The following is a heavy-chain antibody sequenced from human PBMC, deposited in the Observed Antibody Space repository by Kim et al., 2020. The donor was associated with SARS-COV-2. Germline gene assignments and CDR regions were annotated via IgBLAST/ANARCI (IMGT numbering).Heavy chain of an antibody. V-gene: IGHV3-33*01. Sequence: GGSLRLSCAASGFTFSSYGMHWVRQAPGKGLEWVAVIWYDGSNKYYADSVKGRFTISRDNSKNTLYLQMNSLRAEDTALYYCARDPTMATMGWYFDYWGQGTLVTVSS. CDR3: ARDPTMATMGWYFDY. CDR1: GFTFSSYG. J-gene: IGHJ4*02. D-gene: IGHD4-17*01. CDR2: IWYDGSNK.